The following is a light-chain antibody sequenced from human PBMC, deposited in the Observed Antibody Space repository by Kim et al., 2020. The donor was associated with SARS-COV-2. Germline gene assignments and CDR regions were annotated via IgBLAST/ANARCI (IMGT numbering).Light chain of an antibody. CDR1: QSVSGSF. Sequence: PGERVTLSCRASQSVSGSFLAWYQQTPGQAPRLLIHGASNRATGTPDRVSGSGSGTDFTLTISRLEPEDFAVYYCQHYDTSPPSYTFGQGTKLEI. J-gene: IGKJ2*01. CDR2: GAS. CDR3: QHYDTSPPSYT. V-gene: IGKV3-20*01.